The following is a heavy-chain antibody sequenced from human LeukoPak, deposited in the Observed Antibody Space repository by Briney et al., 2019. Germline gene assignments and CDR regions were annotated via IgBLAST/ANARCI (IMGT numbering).Heavy chain of an antibody. CDR1: GGSISSHY. J-gene: IGHJ6*02. Sequence: SETLSLTCTVSGGSISSHYWSWIRQPAGKGLEWIGRIYTSGSTNYNPSLKSRVTLSVDTSKNQFSLKLSSVTAADTAVYYCARGQYYYGSGPYYYYGMDVWGQGTTVTVSS. CDR2: IYTSGST. V-gene: IGHV4-4*07. CDR3: ARGQYYYGSGPYYYYGMDV. D-gene: IGHD3-10*01.